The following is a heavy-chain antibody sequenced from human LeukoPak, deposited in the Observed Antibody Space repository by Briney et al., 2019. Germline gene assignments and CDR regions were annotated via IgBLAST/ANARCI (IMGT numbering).Heavy chain of an antibody. J-gene: IGHJ4*02. CDR2: INHSGST. V-gene: IGHV4-34*01. D-gene: IGHD2-21*02. CDR1: GGSFSGYY. CDR3: ARGNRPDIVVVTDHFDY. Sequence: SETLSLTCAVYGGSFSGYYWSWIRQPPGKGLEWIGEINHSGSTNYNPSLKSRVTISVDTSKNQFSLKLSSVTAADTAVYYCARGNRPDIVVVTDHFDYWGQGTLVTVPS.